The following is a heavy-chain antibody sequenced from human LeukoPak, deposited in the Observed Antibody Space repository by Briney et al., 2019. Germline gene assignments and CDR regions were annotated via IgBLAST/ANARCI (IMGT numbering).Heavy chain of an antibody. D-gene: IGHD3-16*01. Sequence: PGGSLRLSCAASGFSFSMYSMSWIRQAPGKGLEWVSVISDNGAVTFYGDSVKGRFTISRDNSKNSLYLQMNSLRDEDTAVYYCARDYVQDYWGQGTLVTVSS. CDR1: GFSFSMYS. CDR2: ISDNGAVT. J-gene: IGHJ4*02. CDR3: ARDYVQDY. V-gene: IGHV3-23*01.